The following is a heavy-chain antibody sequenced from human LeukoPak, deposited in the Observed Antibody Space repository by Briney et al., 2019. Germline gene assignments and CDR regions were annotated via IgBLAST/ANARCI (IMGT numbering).Heavy chain of an antibody. CDR2: IYSGGST. CDR3: ARTGGYSYGLDY. V-gene: IGHV3-53*01. D-gene: IGHD5-18*01. Sequence: GGSLRLSCAASGFIVSSNYMTWVRQAPGKGLEWVSVIYSGGSTYYADSVKGRFTISRDNSKNTLYLQMNSLRAEDTAVYYCARTGGYSYGLDYWGQGTLVTVSS. CDR1: GFIVSSNY. J-gene: IGHJ4*02.